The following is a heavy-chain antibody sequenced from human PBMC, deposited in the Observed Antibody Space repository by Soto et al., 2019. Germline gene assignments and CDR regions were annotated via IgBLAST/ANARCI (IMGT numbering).Heavy chain of an antibody. D-gene: IGHD2-21*01. J-gene: IGHJ6*02. CDR1: GGSMISYY. CDR3: AASCVGCGGFNYYGMDV. Sequence: SETLSLTCTVSGGSMISYYWSWIRQPPGKGLEWIGYIYYSGSTNYNPSLKSRVTISVDTSKNQFSLKLSSVTAADTAVYYCAASCVGCGGFNYYGMDVWGQGTTVTVSS. CDR2: IYYSGST. V-gene: IGHV4-59*12.